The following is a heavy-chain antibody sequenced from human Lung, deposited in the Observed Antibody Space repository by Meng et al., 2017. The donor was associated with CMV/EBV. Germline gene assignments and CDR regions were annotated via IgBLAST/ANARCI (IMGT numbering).Heavy chain of an antibody. Sequence: ESLSLXXAASGLSGSSNYMSWVRQAPGKWLEWVSMTYGAGTTTYADSVNGRFTFSRDDSKNNLYLQLNSLEVEDTAVDYCAGVGRVTMYYFDYWGHGTLVTVSS. CDR1: GLSGSSNY. D-gene: IGHD5-18*01. CDR2: TYGAGTT. J-gene: IGHJ4*01. V-gene: IGHV3-66*02. CDR3: AGVGRVTMYYFDY.